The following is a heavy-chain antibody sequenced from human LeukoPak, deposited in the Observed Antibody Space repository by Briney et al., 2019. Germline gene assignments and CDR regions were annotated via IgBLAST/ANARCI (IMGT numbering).Heavy chain of an antibody. J-gene: IGHJ3*02. D-gene: IGHD6-19*01. CDR2: ISYDGSNK. CDR1: GFTFSSFA. CDR3: TRAARYSSGWYDAFDI. Sequence: GGSLRLSCAASGFTFSSFAMHWVRQAPGKGLEWVAVISYDGSNKYYADSVKGRFTISRGNSKNTLYLQMNSLRAGDTAVYYCTRAARYSSGWYDAFDIWGQGTMVTVSS. V-gene: IGHV3-30-3*01.